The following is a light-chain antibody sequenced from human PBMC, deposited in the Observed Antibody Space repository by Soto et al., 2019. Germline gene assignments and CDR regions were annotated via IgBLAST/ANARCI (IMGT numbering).Light chain of an antibody. V-gene: IGKV3D-15*01. CDR1: QSVSSN. CDR3: QQYNNWPPPFT. CDR2: GAS. Sequence: EIVMTQSPATLSVSPGDRATLSCRASQSVSSNLAWYQQKPGQAPRLLIYGASTRDTGIPARFSGSGSGTAFNLPLTSLHSEDFAVYDCQQYNNWPPPFTFGPGTKVDIK. J-gene: IGKJ3*01.